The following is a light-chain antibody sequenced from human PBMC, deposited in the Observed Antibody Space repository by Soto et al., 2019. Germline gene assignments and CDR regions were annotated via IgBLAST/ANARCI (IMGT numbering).Light chain of an antibody. CDR1: QNVDSDY. J-gene: IGKJ5*01. CDR3: QQYGSSLIT. V-gene: IGKV3-20*01. CDR2: GAS. Sequence: EIVLTQSPGTLSLSPGKRATLSCRASQNVDSDYLAWYQQKPGQAPRLLIYGASSRATGIPDRFSGSGSGTDFTLTISRLEPEDFAVYYCQQYGSSLITFGQGTRLDVK.